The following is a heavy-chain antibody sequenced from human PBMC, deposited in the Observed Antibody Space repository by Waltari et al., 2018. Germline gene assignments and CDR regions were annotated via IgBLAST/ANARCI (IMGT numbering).Heavy chain of an antibody. D-gene: IGHD6-13*01. CDR3: AKDRGIAAAGFLY. CDR1: GFTFSSYA. J-gene: IGHJ4*02. CDR2: ISGSVGST. V-gene: IGHV3-23*01. Sequence: EVQLLESGGGLVQPGGSLRLSCAASGFTFSSYAMSWVRQAPGKGLGWVSAISGSVGSTYYADSVKGRFTISRDNSKNTLYLQMNSLRAEDTAVYYCAKDRGIAAAGFLYWGQGTLVTVSS.